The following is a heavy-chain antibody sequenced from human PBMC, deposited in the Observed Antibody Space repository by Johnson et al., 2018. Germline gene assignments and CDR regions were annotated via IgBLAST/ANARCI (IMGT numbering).Heavy chain of an antibody. J-gene: IGHJ3*02. Sequence: EVQLVESGGGLVQPGGSLRLSCAASGFTFSSYWMSWVRQAPGTGLEWVANIKQDGSEKYYVDSVKGRFTVPRDNAKNSLYLQMNSLRAEDTAVYYCARTYGSGGSCYAPLDAFDIWGQGTMVTVSS. CDR3: ARTYGSGGSCYAPLDAFDI. CDR2: IKQDGSEK. CDR1: GFTFSSYW. V-gene: IGHV3-7*01. D-gene: IGHD2-15*01.